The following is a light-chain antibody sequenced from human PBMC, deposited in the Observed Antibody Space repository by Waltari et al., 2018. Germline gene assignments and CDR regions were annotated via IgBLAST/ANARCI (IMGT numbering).Light chain of an antibody. J-gene: IGKJ4*01. CDR3: QQYNSYSLT. CDR2: KAS. V-gene: IGKV1-5*03. CDR1: QSISSW. Sequence: DIQVTQSPSTLSASLGDRVTITCRASQSISSWLAWYQQKPGKAPKILIKKASSLESGVPSRFTGSGSGTEFTLTISSLQPDDFATYYCQQYNSYSLTFGGGTKVEIK.